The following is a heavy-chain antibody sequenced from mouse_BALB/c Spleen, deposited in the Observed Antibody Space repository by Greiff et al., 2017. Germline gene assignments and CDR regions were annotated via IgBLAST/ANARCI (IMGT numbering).Heavy chain of an antibody. CDR3: TRERDGYRYAMDY. J-gene: IGHJ4*01. V-gene: IGHV1-5*01. CDR2: IYPGNSDT. CDR1: GYSFTSYW. D-gene: IGHD2-3*01. Sequence: EVQLQQSGTVLARPGASVKMSCKASGYSFTSYWMHWVKQRPGQGLEWIGAIYPGNSDTSYNQKFKGKAKLTAVTSASTAYMELSSLTNEDSAVYYCTRERDGYRYAMDYWGQGTSVTVSS.